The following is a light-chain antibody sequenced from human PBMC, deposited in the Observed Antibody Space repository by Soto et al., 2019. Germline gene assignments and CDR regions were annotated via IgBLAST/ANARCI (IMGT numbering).Light chain of an antibody. CDR3: VLYMGGGVSL. Sequence: QTVVTQEPSFSVSPGRTVKLTSGLSSGSVSTSYSPSWYQQTPGQAPRTLIYSTNTRSSGVPDRFSGSILGNKAALTITGAQADDESDYYCVLYMGGGVSLFGGGTKVTVL. J-gene: IGLJ3*02. CDR1: SGSVSTSYS. V-gene: IGLV8-61*01. CDR2: STN.